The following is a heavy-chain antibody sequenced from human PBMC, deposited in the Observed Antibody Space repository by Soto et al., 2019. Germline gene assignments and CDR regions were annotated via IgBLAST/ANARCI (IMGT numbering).Heavy chain of an antibody. Sequence: SVKVSCKASGGTFSRYSITWVRQAPGHGLEWIGRIIPIFGIASYAQKFQGRVTITADESTSTAYMELSSLRSDDTAVYYCAREDRDRETGLVPAAIDGMDFWGQGTTVTVSS. CDR2: IIPIFGIA. D-gene: IGHD2-2*01. J-gene: IGHJ6*02. CDR1: GGTFSRYS. CDR3: AREDRDRETGLVPAAIDGMDF. V-gene: IGHV1-69*13.